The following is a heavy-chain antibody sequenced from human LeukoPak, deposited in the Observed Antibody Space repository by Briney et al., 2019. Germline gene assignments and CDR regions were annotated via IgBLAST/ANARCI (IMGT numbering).Heavy chain of an antibody. CDR3: ARDRPTYYYDSSGYFDAFDI. CDR2: IYSGGST. Sequence: GRSLRLSCAASGFTVSSNYMSWVRQAPGKGLEWVSVIYSGGSTYYADSVKGRFTISRDNSKNTLYLQMNSLRAEDTAVYYCARDRPTYYYDSSGYFDAFDIWGQGTMVTVSS. D-gene: IGHD3-22*01. V-gene: IGHV3-53*01. CDR1: GFTVSSNY. J-gene: IGHJ3*02.